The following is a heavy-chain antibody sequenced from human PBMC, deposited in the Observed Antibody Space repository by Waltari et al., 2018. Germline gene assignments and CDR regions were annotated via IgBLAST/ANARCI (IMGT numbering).Heavy chain of an antibody. J-gene: IGHJ4*02. V-gene: IGHV4-38-2*01. CDR2: IYHSRST. CDR3: ARLEQQLVYDLGVLNYFDY. CDR1: GYSFSSGYY. D-gene: IGHD6-13*01. Sequence: QVQLQESGPGLVKPSETLSLTCAVPGYSFSSGYYWGWIRQPPGTGLEWIGSIYHSRSTYYNPSLKSRVTISVDTSKNQFSLKLSSVTAADTAVYYCARLEQQLVYDLGVLNYFDYWGQGTLVTVSS.